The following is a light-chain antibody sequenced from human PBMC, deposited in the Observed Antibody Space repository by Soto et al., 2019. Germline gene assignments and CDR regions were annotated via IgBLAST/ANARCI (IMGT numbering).Light chain of an antibody. CDR2: GAA. J-gene: IGKJ1*01. CDR3: QQHHSWPA. CDR1: QSVFSS. V-gene: IGKV3-15*01. Sequence: EIVMTRSPATLSVAPGEGVTLSCRASQSVFSSLAWYQQKPGQAPRLLIYGAATRATSVPARFSGSGSGTEFTLTITSLQSADFALYHCQQHHSWPAFGRGTKVDIK.